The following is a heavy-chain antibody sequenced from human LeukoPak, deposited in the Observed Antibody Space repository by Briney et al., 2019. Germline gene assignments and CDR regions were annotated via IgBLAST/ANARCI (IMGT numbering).Heavy chain of an antibody. J-gene: IGHJ6*03. Sequence: SETLSLTCTVSGGCISSYYWSWIRQPPGKGLEWIGYIYYSGSTNYNPSLKSRVTISVDTSKNQFSLKLSSVTAADTAVYYCARESRYCSSTSCYYYYYYMDVWGKGTTVTVSS. CDR2: IYYSGST. CDR1: GGCISSYY. CDR3: ARESRYCSSTSCYYYYYYMDV. V-gene: IGHV4-59*01. D-gene: IGHD2-2*01.